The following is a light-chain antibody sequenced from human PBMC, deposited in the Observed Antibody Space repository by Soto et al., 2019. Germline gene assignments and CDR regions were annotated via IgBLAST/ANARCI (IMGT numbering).Light chain of an antibody. Sequence: EIVLTQSPATLSLSPGERATLSCRASQNIDVYLDWFQQKPGQSPRLLIFDASNRATGIPTRFSGSGSGTDFTLTISSLEPEDFAVYFCQQRANWPLTFGPGTKVDI. CDR1: QNIDVY. CDR2: DAS. V-gene: IGKV3-11*01. CDR3: QQRANWPLT. J-gene: IGKJ3*01.